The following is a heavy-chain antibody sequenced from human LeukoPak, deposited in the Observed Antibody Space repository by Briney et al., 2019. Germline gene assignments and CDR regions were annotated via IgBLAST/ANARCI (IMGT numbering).Heavy chain of an antibody. CDR3: PKDPGASVPGFYMDV. V-gene: IGHV3-30*02. Sequence: GGSLRLSCVASGFGFRKYGMQWVRQARGKGVEGVSFIWSDGNNKKYGDSVKRRFTISRDNSNHMLYLQMDSLRPEDTRVYYCPKDPGASVPGFYMDVWGKGTTVIVSS. CDR1: GFGFRKYG. J-gene: IGHJ6*03. CDR2: IWSDGNNK. D-gene: IGHD2-8*02.